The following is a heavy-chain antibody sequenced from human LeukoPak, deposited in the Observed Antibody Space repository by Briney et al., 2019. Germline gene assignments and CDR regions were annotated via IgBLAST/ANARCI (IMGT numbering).Heavy chain of an antibody. CDR3: ARDLEITVVIHAFDI. D-gene: IGHD3-22*01. CDR2: VYNSGDT. J-gene: IGHJ3*02. V-gene: IGHV4-59*12. Sequence: SETLSLTCTVSGGSLSSYYWTWIRQPPGKGLEWIGCVYNSGDTNYNPPLKSRLTISVDMSKNQFSLELSSVTAADTAVYYCARDLEITVVIHAFDIWGHGTMVTVSS. CDR1: GGSLSSYY.